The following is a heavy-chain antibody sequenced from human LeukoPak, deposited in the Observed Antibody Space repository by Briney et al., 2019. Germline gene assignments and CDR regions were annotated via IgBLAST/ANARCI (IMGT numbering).Heavy chain of an antibody. Sequence: GASVKVSCKASGYMFTGYYMHWVRQAPGQGLEWMGWIKPNSGGTNYAQKFQGRVTMTSDMSTDTVYMELSSLRSEDTAVYYCARGIGEQWLDRDFDYWGQGTLVTVSS. CDR1: GYMFTGYY. V-gene: IGHV1-2*02. CDR3: ARGIGEQWLDRDFDY. J-gene: IGHJ4*02. CDR2: IKPNSGGT. D-gene: IGHD6-19*01.